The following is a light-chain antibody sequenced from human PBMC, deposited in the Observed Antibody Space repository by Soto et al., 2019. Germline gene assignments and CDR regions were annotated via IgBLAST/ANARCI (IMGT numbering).Light chain of an antibody. V-gene: IGKV3D-20*02. CDR1: QPVSSNF. CDR2: GVS. Sequence: ELVLTQSPGTLSLSPGESAALSCRASQPVSSNFLAWYQQKPGQAPRLLIYGVSSRASGIPDRFFGSGSGTDFTLTINRLEPEDFAVYYCQQRSTWPFTFGPGTKVDIK. J-gene: IGKJ3*01. CDR3: QQRSTWPFT.